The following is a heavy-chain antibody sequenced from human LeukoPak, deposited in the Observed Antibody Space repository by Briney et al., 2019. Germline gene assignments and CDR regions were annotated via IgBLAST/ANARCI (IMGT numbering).Heavy chain of an antibody. D-gene: IGHD1-1*01. Sequence: SETLSLTCTVSGGSICSYYWSWMRQPPGKGLEWIGYIYYSGSTNYNPSLKSRVTISVATSKNQFSLKRSSVSAADTAVYYCARDSVSGSIDYWGQGTLVTVSS. CDR1: GGSICSYY. CDR2: IYYSGST. V-gene: IGHV4-59*01. CDR3: ARDSVSGSIDY. J-gene: IGHJ4*02.